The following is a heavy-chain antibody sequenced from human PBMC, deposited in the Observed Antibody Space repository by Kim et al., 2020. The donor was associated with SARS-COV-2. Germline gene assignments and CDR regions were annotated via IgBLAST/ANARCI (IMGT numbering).Heavy chain of an antibody. V-gene: IGHV3-23*01. CDR3: ALRIAVAGTIDY. D-gene: IGHD6-19*01. J-gene: IGHJ4*02. Sequence: YVDSAKGRFTIPKDNPKNTLNLQMNSLRAEDTAVYFCALRIAVAGTIDYWGQGALVTVSS.